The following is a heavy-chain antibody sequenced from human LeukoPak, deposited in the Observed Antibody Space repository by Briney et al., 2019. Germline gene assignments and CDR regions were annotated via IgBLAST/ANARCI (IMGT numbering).Heavy chain of an antibody. CDR3: ARGVVYAELGY. V-gene: IGHV4-59*01. Sequence: PSETLSLTCTVSGGSISSYYWSWIRQPAGKGLEWIGYIYYGGSTNYNPSLKSRVTISVDTSKNQFSLKLSSVTAADTAVYYCARGVVYAELGYWGQGTLVTVSS. CDR2: IYYGGST. D-gene: IGHD2-8*02. J-gene: IGHJ4*02. CDR1: GGSISSYY.